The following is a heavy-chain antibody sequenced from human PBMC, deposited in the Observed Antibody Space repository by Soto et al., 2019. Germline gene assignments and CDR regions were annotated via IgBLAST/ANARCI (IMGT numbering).Heavy chain of an antibody. J-gene: IGHJ4*02. CDR1: GDSVSNNGST. V-gene: IGHV6-1*01. D-gene: IGHD4-4*01. CDR3: ARDPPDLNSDFAS. Sequence: PSQTLSLTCSICGDSVSNNGSTWNSVRQSPWRGLEWLGRSYYTSPWQYNYATSLRSRITIIPDTSKNQFSFQLTSGTTADTAVYYCARDPPDLNSDFASWGQGSLVTASS. CDR2: SYYTSPWQY.